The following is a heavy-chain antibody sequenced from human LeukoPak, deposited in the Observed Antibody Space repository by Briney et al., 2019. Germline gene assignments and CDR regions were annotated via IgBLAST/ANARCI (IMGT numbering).Heavy chain of an antibody. D-gene: IGHD2-2*01. CDR2: ISYDGSNK. CDR1: GFTFSSYG. V-gene: IGHV3-30*03. J-gene: IGHJ4*02. CDR3: VRWVCSPTSCYYFDY. Sequence: PGRSLRLSCAASGFTFSSYGMHWVRQAPGKGLEWVAVISYDGSNKYYADSVKGRFTISRDNSKNTLYLQMNSLRAEDTAVYYCVRWVCSPTSCYYFDYWGQGTLVVVSS.